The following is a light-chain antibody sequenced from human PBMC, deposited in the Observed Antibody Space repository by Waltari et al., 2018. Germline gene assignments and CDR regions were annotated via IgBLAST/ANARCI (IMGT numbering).Light chain of an antibody. J-gene: IGLJ2*01. V-gene: IGLV1-36*01. Sequence: QSVLTQPPSVSEAPRQRVTISCSGSTSNTGNNALSWYQQPPGKAPNLLIYYDDLLPPGVSGRFSGSKSGTLASLAISGLQSEDEADYYCAAWDDSLNGLVFGGGTKLTVL. CDR2: YDD. CDR3: AAWDDSLNGLV. CDR1: TSNTGNNA.